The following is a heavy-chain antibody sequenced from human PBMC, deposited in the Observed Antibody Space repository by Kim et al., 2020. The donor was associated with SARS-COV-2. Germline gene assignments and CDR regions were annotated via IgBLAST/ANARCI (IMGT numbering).Heavy chain of an antibody. CDR3: AGGGWLQNSDY. D-gene: IGHD5-12*01. V-gene: IGHV3-23*01. J-gene: IGHJ4*02. CDR2: T. Sequence: TCSADSVKGRFTISRDNSKNTLYLQMNSLMAEDTAVYYCAGGGWLQNSDYWGQGALVTVSS.